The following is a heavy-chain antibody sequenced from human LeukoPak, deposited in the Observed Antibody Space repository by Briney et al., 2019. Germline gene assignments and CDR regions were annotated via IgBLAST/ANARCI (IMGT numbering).Heavy chain of an antibody. V-gene: IGHV3-23*01. D-gene: IGHD4-17*01. Sequence: PGGSLRLSCAASGFTFSSYAMSWVRQAPGKGLEWVSAISGSGGSTYYADSVKGRFTISRDNSKNTLYLQMNSLRAEDTAVYYCAKEGGDYGDDYYYYMDVWGKGTTVTVSS. CDR3: AKEGGDYGDDYYYYMDV. CDR2: ISGSGGST. J-gene: IGHJ6*03. CDR1: GFTFSSYA.